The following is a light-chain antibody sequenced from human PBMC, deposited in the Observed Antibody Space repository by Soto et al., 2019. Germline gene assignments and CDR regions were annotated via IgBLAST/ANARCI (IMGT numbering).Light chain of an antibody. V-gene: IGKV3-15*01. Sequence: EIVLTQSPATLSVSPGERATLYCRASQSVSTNIAWYQQKPGQAPRLLIYGASTRATGIPARFSGSGSGTEFTLTISSLQSEDFAVYYCQQYYDWPITFGQGTRREIK. CDR2: GAS. J-gene: IGKJ5*01. CDR1: QSVSTN. CDR3: QQYYDWPIT.